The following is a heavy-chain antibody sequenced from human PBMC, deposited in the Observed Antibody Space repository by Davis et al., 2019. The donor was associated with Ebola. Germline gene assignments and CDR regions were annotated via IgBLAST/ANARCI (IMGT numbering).Heavy chain of an antibody. D-gene: IGHD2-8*02. V-gene: IGHV1-46*01. CDR2: INPSGGST. J-gene: IGHJ5*02. CDR1: GYTFTSYY. CDR3: ARGRGYCTGGVCSPSSSYYWFDP. Sequence: ASVKVSCKASGYTFTSYYMHWVRQAPGQGLEWMGIINPSGGSTSYAQKFQGRVTMTRDTSTSTVYMELSRLRSDDTAVYYCARGRGYCTGGVCSPSSSYYWFDPWGQGTLVTVSS.